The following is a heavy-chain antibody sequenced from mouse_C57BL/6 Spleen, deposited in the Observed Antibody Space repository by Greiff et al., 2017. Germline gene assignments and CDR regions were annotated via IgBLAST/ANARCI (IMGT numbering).Heavy chain of an antibody. V-gene: IGHV1-18*01. CDR1: GYTFTDYN. D-gene: IGHD1-1*01. CDR2: INPNNGGT. J-gene: IGHJ2*01. Sequence: EVKLQESGPELVKPGASVKIPCKASGYTFTDYNMDWVKQSHGKSLEWIGDINPNNGGTIYNQKFKGKATLTVDKSSSTAYMELRSLTSEDTAVYYCARFTTVEYYFDYWGQGTTLTVSS. CDR3: ARFTTVEYYFDY.